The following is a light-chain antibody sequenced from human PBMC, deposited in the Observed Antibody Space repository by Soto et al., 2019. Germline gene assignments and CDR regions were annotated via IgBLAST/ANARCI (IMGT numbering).Light chain of an antibody. J-gene: IGKJ5*01. Sequence: EIVMTQSPATLSVSPGERATLSCRASQSVSSNLAWYQQKFGQAPRLLIYGASTRVAGIPARFSGSGSGTEFTLTISSLQSEDLAVYYCQQYNNWPPVTFGQGTRLGIK. CDR2: GAS. V-gene: IGKV3-15*01. CDR1: QSVSSN. CDR3: QQYNNWPPVT.